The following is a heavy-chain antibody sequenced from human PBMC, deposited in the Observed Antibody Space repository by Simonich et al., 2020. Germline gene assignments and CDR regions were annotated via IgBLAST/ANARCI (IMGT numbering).Heavy chain of an antibody. V-gene: IGHV3-30*07. J-gene: IGHJ4*02. D-gene: IGHD6-6*01. CDR1: GFTFSSYA. CDR2: ISYDGSNK. Sequence: GGGVVQPGRSLRLPCAASGFTFSSYARHWVRQAPGKGLEWVAVISYDGSNKYYADSVKGRFTISRDNSKNTLYLQMNSLRAEDTAVYYCARDLGSSYYFDYWGQGTLVTASS. CDR3: ARDLGSSYYFDY.